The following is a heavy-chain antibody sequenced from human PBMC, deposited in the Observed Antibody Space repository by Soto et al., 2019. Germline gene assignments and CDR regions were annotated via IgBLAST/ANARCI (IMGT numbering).Heavy chain of an antibody. Sequence: PSETLSLTCTVSGVSISSDSWIWIRQPPGKGLHWMGYIFYSGSTNYNPSLRGRVTMSLDTSNNQFSLKLSSVTAADTAVYYRARLQCSTTSCSLGQWGQGTLVTVS. V-gene: IGHV4-59*08. CDR3: ARLQCSTTSCSLGQ. J-gene: IGHJ4*02. CDR1: GVSISSDS. CDR2: IFYSGST. D-gene: IGHD2-2*01.